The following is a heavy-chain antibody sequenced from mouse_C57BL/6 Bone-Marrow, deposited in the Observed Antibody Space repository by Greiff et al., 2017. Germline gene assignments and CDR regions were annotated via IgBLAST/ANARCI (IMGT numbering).Heavy chain of an antibody. J-gene: IGHJ4*01. CDR2: ISSGGDYI. Sequence: DVMLVESGEGLVKPGGSLKLSCAASGFTFSSYAMSWVRQTPEKRLEWVAYISSGGDYIYYADTVKGRFTISRDNARNTLYLQMSSLKSEDTAMYYCTRGILYYYAMDYWGQGTSVTVSS. CDR1: GFTFSSYA. CDR3: TRGILYYYAMDY. V-gene: IGHV5-9-1*02.